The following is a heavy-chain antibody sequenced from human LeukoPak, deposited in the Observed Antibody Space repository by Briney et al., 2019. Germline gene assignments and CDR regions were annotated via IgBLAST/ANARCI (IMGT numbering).Heavy chain of an antibody. CDR2: IKQDGSEK. CDR3: ARVTVGATCYFDY. J-gene: IGHJ4*02. V-gene: IGHV3-7*03. D-gene: IGHD1-26*01. Sequence: PGGSLRLSCAASGFTFSSYWMSWVRQAPGKGLEWVANIKQDGSEKYYVDSVKGRFTISRDNAKNSLYLQMNSLRAEDTAVYYCARVTVGATCYFDYWGQGTLVTVSS. CDR1: GFTFSSYW.